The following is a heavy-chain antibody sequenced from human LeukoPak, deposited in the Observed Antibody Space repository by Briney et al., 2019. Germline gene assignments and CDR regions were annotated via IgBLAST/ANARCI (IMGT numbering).Heavy chain of an antibody. CDR2: ISAYNGNT. CDR1: GYTFTSYG. CDR3: ARDQSGSYPAPIVY. D-gene: IGHD1-26*01. Sequence: ASVKVSCKASGYTFTSYGIIWVRLAPGQGLEWMGWISAYNGNTNYAQKLQGRVTMTTDTSTSTAYMELRSLRSDDTAVYYCARDQSGSYPAPIVYWGQGTLVTVSS. V-gene: IGHV1-18*01. J-gene: IGHJ4*02.